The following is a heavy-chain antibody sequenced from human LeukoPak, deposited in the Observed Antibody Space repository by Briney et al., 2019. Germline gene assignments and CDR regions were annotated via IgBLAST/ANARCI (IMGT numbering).Heavy chain of an antibody. V-gene: IGHV3-48*03. Sequence: GGSLTLSCEDSGFTFRSYEMNWVRQAPGKGLEWIAYLSSSGSAFSYADSVKGRFTIARDNAKNSLYLQMNSLRAEDTAVYYCARADSSGYYYPNYFDYWGQGTLVTVSS. CDR3: ARADSSGYYYPNYFDY. J-gene: IGHJ4*02. CDR1: GFTFRSYE. CDR2: LSSSGSAF. D-gene: IGHD3-22*01.